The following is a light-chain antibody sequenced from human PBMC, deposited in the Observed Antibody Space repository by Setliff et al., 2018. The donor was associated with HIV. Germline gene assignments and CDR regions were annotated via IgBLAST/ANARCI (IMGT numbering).Light chain of an antibody. CDR1: TSDIGSYNR. CDR3: CSYAGSNIFVV. V-gene: IGLV2-23*02. Sequence: QSALTQPPSVSGSPGQSIIISCTGTTSDIGSYNRVSWYQQRPGTAPKLIIYEVNKRPSGVSNRFSGSKSGTTASLAISGLQADDEADYYCCSYAGSNIFVVSGTGTKVTVL. CDR2: EVN. J-gene: IGLJ1*01.